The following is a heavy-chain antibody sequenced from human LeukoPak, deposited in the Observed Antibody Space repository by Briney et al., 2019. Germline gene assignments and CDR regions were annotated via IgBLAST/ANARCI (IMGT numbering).Heavy chain of an antibody. CDR1: GASISSYY. V-gene: IGHV4-59*01. CDR2: IYYSGST. CDR3: ARGNHYYDSSAYLAWESFQH. D-gene: IGHD3-22*01. Sequence: SETLSLTCTVSGASISSYYWSWIRQPPGRGLEWVGYIYYSGSTNYNPSLKSRVTISLDTSKNQFSLKLRSVTAADTAVYYCARGNHYYDSSAYLAWESFQHWGQGTLVTVSS. J-gene: IGHJ1*01.